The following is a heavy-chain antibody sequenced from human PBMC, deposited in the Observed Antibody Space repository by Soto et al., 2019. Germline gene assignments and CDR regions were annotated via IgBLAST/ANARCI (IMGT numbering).Heavy chain of an antibody. J-gene: IGHJ5*02. CDR1: GYTFTDYA. Sequence: ASVKFSCKASGYTFTDYALHWVRQAPGQRLEWMGWINPVNGNAKYSQKFQGRVTITRDTSATTAYMELSSLRSEDTAVYYCARFEQQLVAGFDPWGQGTLVTVSS. V-gene: IGHV1-3*01. CDR2: INPVNGNA. CDR3: ARFEQQLVAGFDP. D-gene: IGHD6-13*01.